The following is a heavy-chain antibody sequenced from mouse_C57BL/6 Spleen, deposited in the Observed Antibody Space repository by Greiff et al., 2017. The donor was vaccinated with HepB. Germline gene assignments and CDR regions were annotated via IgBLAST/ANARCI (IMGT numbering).Heavy chain of an antibody. V-gene: IGHV5-16*01. CDR1: GFTFSDYY. D-gene: IGHD2-5*01. Sequence: EVKLVESEGGLVQPGSSMKLSCTASGFTFSDYYMAWVRQVPEKGLEWVANINYDGSSTYYLDSLKSRFIISRDNAKNILYLQMSSLKSEDTATYYCARDVYYSNGFDYWGQGTTLTVSS. J-gene: IGHJ2*01. CDR2: INYDGSST. CDR3: ARDVYYSNGFDY.